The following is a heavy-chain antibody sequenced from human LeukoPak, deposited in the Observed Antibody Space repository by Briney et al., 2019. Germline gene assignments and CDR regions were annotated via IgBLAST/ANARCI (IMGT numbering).Heavy chain of an antibody. CDR1: GYTFTGYY. D-gene: IGHD3-16*01. CDR3: ARARPGGYNWFDP. CDR2: INPNSGGT. Sequence: ASVKVSCKASGYTFTGYYMHWGRHAPGQGLEWMGWINPNSGGTNYAQKFEGRVTMHRDTSLSTAYMELSRLRSDGTAVYYCARARPGGYNWFDPWGQGTLVTVSS. J-gene: IGHJ5*02. V-gene: IGHV1-2*02.